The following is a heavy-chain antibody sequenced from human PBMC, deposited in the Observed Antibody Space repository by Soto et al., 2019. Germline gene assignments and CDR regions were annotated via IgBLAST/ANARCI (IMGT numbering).Heavy chain of an antibody. CDR1: GGTFSSYA. CDR3: ASGEATVTTSYYYGMDV. D-gene: IGHD4-17*01. Sequence: SVKVSFKASGGTFSSYAISWVRQAPGQGLEWMGGIIPIFGTANYAQKFQGRVTITADKSTSTAYMELSSLRSEDTAVYYCASGEATVTTSYYYGMDVWGQGTTVTVSS. V-gene: IGHV1-69*06. CDR2: IIPIFGTA. J-gene: IGHJ6*02.